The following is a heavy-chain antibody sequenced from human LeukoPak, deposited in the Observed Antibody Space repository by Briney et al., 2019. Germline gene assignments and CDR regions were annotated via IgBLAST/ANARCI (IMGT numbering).Heavy chain of an antibody. V-gene: IGHV4-59*01. CDR1: GDSISTYH. CDR3: ARDKRHSYGRYFDP. Sequence: SETLSLTCRVSGDSISTYHWNWIRKPPGKGLEWIGYMQSTGNSNYNPSLKNRVNIFVDMSKNQFVLNLRSVTAADTAVYYCARDKRHSYGRYFDPWGQGMLVTVSS. CDR2: MQSTGNS. J-gene: IGHJ4*02. D-gene: IGHD5-18*01.